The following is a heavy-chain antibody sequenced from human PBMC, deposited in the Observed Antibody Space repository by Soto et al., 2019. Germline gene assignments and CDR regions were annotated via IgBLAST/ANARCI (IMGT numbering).Heavy chain of an antibody. CDR3: ARLIGDSHYDFWSGYYTPYYYYMDV. V-gene: IGHV5-51*01. Sequence: GESLKISCKGSGYSFTSYWIGWVRQMPGKGLEWMGIIYPGDSDTRYSPSFQGQVTISADKSISTAYLQWSSLKASDTAMYYCARLIGDSHYDFWSGYYTPYYYYMDVWGKGTTVTVSS. CDR2: IYPGDSDT. J-gene: IGHJ6*03. D-gene: IGHD3-3*01. CDR1: GYSFTSYW.